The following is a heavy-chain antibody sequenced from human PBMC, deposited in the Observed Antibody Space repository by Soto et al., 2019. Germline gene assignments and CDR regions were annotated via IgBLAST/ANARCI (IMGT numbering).Heavy chain of an antibody. Sequence: SETLSLTCTVSGDFLSSYYWSWIRQSPVKGLEWIGYIYYSGITNYNASLKSRVTMSIDTSKNQFSLKLNSVTAADTAVYFCARGGCSGGSCQALDYWGQGTLVTVSS. CDR2: IYYSGIT. V-gene: IGHV4-59*01. CDR1: GDFLSSYY. J-gene: IGHJ4*02. D-gene: IGHD2-15*01. CDR3: ARGGCSGGSCQALDY.